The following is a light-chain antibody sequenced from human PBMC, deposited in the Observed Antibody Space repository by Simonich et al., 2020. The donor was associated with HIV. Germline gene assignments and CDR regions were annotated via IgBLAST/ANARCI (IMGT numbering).Light chain of an antibody. CDR3: SSYTSSSTWV. CDR2: DVR. J-gene: IGLJ3*02. Sequence: QSALTQPASVSGSPGQSITISCTGTSSDVGGYNHVAWYQQHPGKAPKIMIYDVRNRPSGVSNRFSGAKSGNTASLTISGLQAEDEADYYCSSYTSSSTWVFGGGTKLTVL. CDR1: SSDVGGYNH. V-gene: IGLV2-14*03.